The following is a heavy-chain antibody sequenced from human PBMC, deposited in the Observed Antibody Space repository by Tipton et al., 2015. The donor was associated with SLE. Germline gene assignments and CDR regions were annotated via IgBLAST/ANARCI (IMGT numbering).Heavy chain of an antibody. CDR1: AFTFSYHA. J-gene: IGHJ3*02. CDR2: ISYDGGSK. CDR3: ARDSGKEFVILNGYYRKRTPTVDM. D-gene: IGHD3-9*01. V-gene: IGHV3-30*04. Sequence: SLRLSCAASAFTFSYHAMHWVRQAPGKGLEWVAVISYDGGSKYYADSVKGRFTISRDNSKHTLYLQMNSLRPEDTAMFYCARDSGKEFVILNGYYRKRTPTVDMWGYGTMVTVSS.